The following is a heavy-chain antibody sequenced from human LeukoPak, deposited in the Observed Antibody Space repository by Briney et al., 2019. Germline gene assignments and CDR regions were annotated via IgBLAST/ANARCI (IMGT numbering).Heavy chain of an antibody. CDR3: VRDVFSLGDS. J-gene: IGHJ4*02. CDR2: INHDGSLR. CDR1: GFALTNYG. D-gene: IGHD5/OR15-5a*01. V-gene: IGHV3-74*01. Sequence: GGSLRLSCAASGFALTNYGMHWVRQAPGKGLVWVSHINHDGSLRNYADSVQGRFTVSRDIAKNTLYLHMNSLGADDTATYYCVRDVFSLGDSWGQGTLVNISS.